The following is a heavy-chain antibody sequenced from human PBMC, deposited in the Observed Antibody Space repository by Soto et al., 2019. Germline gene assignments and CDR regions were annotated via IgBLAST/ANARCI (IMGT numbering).Heavy chain of an antibody. D-gene: IGHD2-15*01. CDR3: SMMKNELGYCSGGSCYSSDY. J-gene: IGHJ4*02. CDR1: GGTFSSYA. V-gene: IGHV1-69*01. Sequence: QVQLVQSGAEVKKHGSSVKVSCKASGGTFSSYAISWVLQAPGQGLEWMGGIIPIFGTANYAQKFQGRVTITADESTSTAYMELSSLRSEDTAVYYCSMMKNELGYCSGGSCYSSDYWGQGTLGPVSS. CDR2: IIPIFGTA.